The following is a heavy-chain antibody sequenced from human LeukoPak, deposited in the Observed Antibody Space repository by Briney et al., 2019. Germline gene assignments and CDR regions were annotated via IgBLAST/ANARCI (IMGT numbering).Heavy chain of an antibody. CDR1: GFSFSGHW. CDR3: ARGPNSNWSGLDF. CDR2: ISPTGSTT. Sequence: GGTLRLSCIASGFSFSGHWMHWARQLPGKGLVWVSRISPTGSTTSYADSVKGRFTVSRDNAKNTLYLQVNNLRAEDTAVYYCARGPNSNWSGLDFWGQGTLLTVSS. D-gene: IGHD6-6*01. V-gene: IGHV3-74*01. J-gene: IGHJ4*02.